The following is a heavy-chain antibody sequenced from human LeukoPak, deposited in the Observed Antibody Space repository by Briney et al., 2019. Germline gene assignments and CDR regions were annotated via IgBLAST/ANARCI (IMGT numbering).Heavy chain of an antibody. Sequence: SETLSLTCTVSGGSISSYFWSWVRQPPGKGLEWIGNTYYSGSPNYNASLKSRVTITADTSKRQVSLKLTSVTAADTAVYYCARDRGITMVRGVIDYWGQGTLVTVSS. J-gene: IGHJ4*02. CDR2: TYYSGSP. CDR1: GGSISSYF. CDR3: ARDRGITMVRGVIDY. V-gene: IGHV4-59*01. D-gene: IGHD3-10*01.